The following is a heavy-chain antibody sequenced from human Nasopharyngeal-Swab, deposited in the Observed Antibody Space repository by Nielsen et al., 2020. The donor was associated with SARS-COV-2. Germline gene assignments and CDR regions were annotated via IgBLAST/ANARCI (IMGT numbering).Heavy chain of an antibody. D-gene: IGHD3-3*01. J-gene: IGHJ4*02. Sequence: GGSLRLSCAASGFTFSSYSMNWVRQAPGKGLEWVSYISSSSSTIYYADSVKGRFTISRDNAKNSLYLQINSLRVEDTAMYYCARDTYHFWSGYRYFDSWGQGTLVTVSS. V-gene: IGHV3-48*04. CDR1: GFTFSSYS. CDR2: ISSSSSTI. CDR3: ARDTYHFWSGYRYFDS.